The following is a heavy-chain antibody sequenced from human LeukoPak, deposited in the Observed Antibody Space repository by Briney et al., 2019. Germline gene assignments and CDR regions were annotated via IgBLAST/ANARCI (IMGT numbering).Heavy chain of an antibody. Sequence: GGSLRLSCAASGFTFGSYWMSWVRQAPGKGLEWVANIKQDGSAKNYVDSVKGRFTISRDNAKNSLYLQMNTLRAEDTAVYYCARDSNVVVTYYYYYYMDVWGKGTTVTVSS. CDR2: IKQDGSAK. J-gene: IGHJ6*03. D-gene: IGHD2-21*02. CDR1: GFTFGSYW. V-gene: IGHV3-7*01. CDR3: ARDSNVVVTYYYYYYMDV.